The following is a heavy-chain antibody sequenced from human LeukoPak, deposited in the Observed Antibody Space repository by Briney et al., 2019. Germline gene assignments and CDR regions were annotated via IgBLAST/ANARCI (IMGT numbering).Heavy chain of an antibody. J-gene: IGHJ6*03. CDR3: ARGSRAGYYSYYYYYMDV. CDR2: MNPNSGNT. D-gene: IGHD3-22*01. V-gene: IGHV1-8*03. CDR1: GYTFTSYD. Sequence: ASVKVSCKASGYTFTSYDINWVRQATGQGLEWMGWMNPNSGNTGYAQKFQGRVTITRNTSISTAYMELSSLRSEDTAVYYCARGSRAGYYSYYYYYMDVWGKGTTVTVSS.